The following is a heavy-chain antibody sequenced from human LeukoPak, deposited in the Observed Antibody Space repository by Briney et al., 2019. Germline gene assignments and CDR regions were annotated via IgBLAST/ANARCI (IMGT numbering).Heavy chain of an antibody. D-gene: IGHD2-2*01. J-gene: IGHJ4*02. CDR3: ARVIRRVVPAAMGY. CDR2: ISAYSTYNGNT. CDR1: GYTFTSYG. Sequence: ASVKVSCKASGYTFTSYGISWVRQAPGQGPEWMGWISAYSTYNGNTNYAQKFQGRVTMTTGTSTSTAYMELRSLRSEDTAVYYCARVIRRVVPAAMGYWGQGTLVTVSS. V-gene: IGHV1-18*01.